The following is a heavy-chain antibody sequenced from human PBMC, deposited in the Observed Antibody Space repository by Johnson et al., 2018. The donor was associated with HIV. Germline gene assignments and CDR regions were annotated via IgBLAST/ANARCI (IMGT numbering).Heavy chain of an antibody. CDR2: ISFDGHNE. D-gene: IGHD1-26*01. Sequence: QVQLVESGGGVVQPGKSVRLSCAASEFSFSDYGMHWVRQAPGKGLEWVAVISFDGHNEYYADSVKGRFTISRDNSKNTLYLQMNSLRAEDTALYYCAKERGYSGSSRDAFDIWGQGTMVTVSS. CDR3: AKERGYSGSSRDAFDI. CDR1: EFSFSDYG. V-gene: IGHV3-30*04. J-gene: IGHJ3*02.